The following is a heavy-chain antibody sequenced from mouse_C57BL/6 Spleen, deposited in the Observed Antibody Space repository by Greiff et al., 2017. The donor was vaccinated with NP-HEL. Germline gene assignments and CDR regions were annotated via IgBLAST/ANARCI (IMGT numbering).Heavy chain of an antibody. CDR1: GYTFTSYW. CDR3: AREGDYDDGAWFAY. V-gene: IGHV1-52*01. J-gene: IGHJ3*01. CDR2: IDPSDSET. Sequence: QVQLQQPGAELVRPGSSVKLSCKASGYTFTSYWMHWVKQRPIQGLEWIGNIDPSDSETHYNQKFKDKATLTVDKSSSTAYMQLSSLTSEDSAVYYCAREGDYDDGAWFAYWGQGTLVTVSA. D-gene: IGHD2-4*01.